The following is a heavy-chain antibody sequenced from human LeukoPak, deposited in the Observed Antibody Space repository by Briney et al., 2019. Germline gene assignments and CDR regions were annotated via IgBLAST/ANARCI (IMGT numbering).Heavy chain of an antibody. CDR1: GGSISSGGYY. D-gene: IGHD4-17*01. V-gene: IGHV4-31*03. Sequence: PSQTLSLTCTVSGGSISSGGYYWSWIRQHPGKGLEWIGYIYYSGSTYYNPSLKSRVTISVDTSKNQFSLKLSSVTAADTAVYYCARGSVTTSAEYFQHWGQGTLVTVSS. J-gene: IGHJ1*01. CDR2: IYYSGST. CDR3: ARGSVTTSAEYFQH.